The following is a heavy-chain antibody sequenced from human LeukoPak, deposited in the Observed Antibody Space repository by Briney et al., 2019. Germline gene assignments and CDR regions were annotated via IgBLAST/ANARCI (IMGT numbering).Heavy chain of an antibody. D-gene: IGHD3-9*01. J-gene: IGHJ4*02. Sequence: GGSLRLSCAASGFIFSSYGMNWVRQAPGKGLEWVSGISWNSGSIGYADSVKGRFTISRDNAKNSLYLQMNSLRAEDTALYYCAKVTDYDILTGYDYFDYWGQGTLVTVSS. V-gene: IGHV3-9*01. CDR3: AKVTDYDILTGYDYFDY. CDR2: ISWNSGSI. CDR1: GFIFSSYG.